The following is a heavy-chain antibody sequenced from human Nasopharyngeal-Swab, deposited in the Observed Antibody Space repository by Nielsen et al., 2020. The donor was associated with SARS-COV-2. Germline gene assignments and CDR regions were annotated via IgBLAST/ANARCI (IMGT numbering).Heavy chain of an antibody. CDR3: ARDSPWQELDY. CDR2: ISYDGSNK. J-gene: IGHJ4*02. CDR1: GFTFSSYG. V-gene: IGHV3-30*03. D-gene: IGHD1-1*01. Sequence: GGSLRLSCAASGFTFSSYGMHWVRQAPGKGLEWVAVISYDGSNKYYADSVKGRFTISRDNTKNTLYLQMNSLRAEDTAVYYCARDSPWQELDYWGQGTLVTVSS.